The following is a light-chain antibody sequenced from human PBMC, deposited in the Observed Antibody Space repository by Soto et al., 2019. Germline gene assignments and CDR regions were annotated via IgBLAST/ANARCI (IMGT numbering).Light chain of an antibody. J-gene: IGKJ2*01. CDR2: GAS. V-gene: IGKV3-20*01. CDR1: QSVRSTY. CDR3: QLYGSPPLYT. Sequence: EVVLTQSPGTLSLSPGVRAALSCRASQSVRSTYLAWYQQKPGQAPRLLIYGASSRATGIPDRFSGSGSGTDFTLTISRLEPEDFAVYYCQLYGSPPLYTFGQGTKLEI.